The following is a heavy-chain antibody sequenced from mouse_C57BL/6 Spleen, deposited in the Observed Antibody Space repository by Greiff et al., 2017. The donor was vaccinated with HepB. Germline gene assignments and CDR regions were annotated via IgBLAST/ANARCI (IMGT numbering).Heavy chain of an antibody. D-gene: IGHD2-1*01. Sequence: EVQLKESGGGLVKPGGSLKLSCAASGFTFSSYAMSWVRQTPEKRLEWVATISDGGSYTYYPDNVKGRFPISRDNAKNNLYLQMSHLKSEDTAMYYCAIGGSTMVTTWFAYWGQGTLVTVSA. CDR3: AIGGSTMVTTWFAY. V-gene: IGHV5-4*01. CDR2: ISDGGSYT. CDR1: GFTFSSYA. J-gene: IGHJ3*01.